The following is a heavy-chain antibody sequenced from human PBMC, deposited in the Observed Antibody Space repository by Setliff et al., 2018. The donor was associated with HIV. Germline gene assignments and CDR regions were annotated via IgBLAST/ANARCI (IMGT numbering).Heavy chain of an antibody. CDR1: GVSITSATYY. Sequence: SETLSLTCAVSGVSITSATYYWSWIRHSPGKGLEWIGLMHVSRETNYNPSLESRVTISMDTSKNQFSLKLSSVTAADTAVYYCATSAESGFGIHWGVFNIWGQGTRVT. V-gene: IGHV4-39*01. CDR2: MHVSRET. J-gene: IGHJ3*02. CDR3: ATSAESGFGIHWGVFNI. D-gene: IGHD3-10*01.